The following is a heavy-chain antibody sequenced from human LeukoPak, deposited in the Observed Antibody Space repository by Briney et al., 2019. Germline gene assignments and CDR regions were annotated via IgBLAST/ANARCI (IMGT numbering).Heavy chain of an antibody. CDR3: ASYSSSWEAFGY. Sequence: KPSGTLSLTCTVSGGSISSYYWSWIRQPPGKGLEWIGYIYYSGSTNYNPSLKSRVTISVDTSKNQFSLKLSSVTAADTAVYYCASYSSSWEAFGYWGQGTLVTVSS. CDR1: GGSISSYY. V-gene: IGHV4-59*01. CDR2: IYYSGST. D-gene: IGHD6-13*01. J-gene: IGHJ4*02.